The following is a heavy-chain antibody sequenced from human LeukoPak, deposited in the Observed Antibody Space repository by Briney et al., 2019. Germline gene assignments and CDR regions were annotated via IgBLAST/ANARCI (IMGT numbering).Heavy chain of an antibody. CDR1: GGSISSSRYY. CDR3: ARSLPSIAASGSGFPAIPDY. D-gene: IGHD6-13*01. V-gene: IGHV4-39*01. CDR2: IYYSGST. Sequence: SETLSLTCTVSGGSISSSRYYWGWIRQPPGEGPEWIGSIYYSGSTYYNPSLKSRVTISVDTSKNQFSLKLSSVTAADTAVYNCARSLPSIAASGSGFPAIPDYWGQGTQVTVSS. J-gene: IGHJ4*02.